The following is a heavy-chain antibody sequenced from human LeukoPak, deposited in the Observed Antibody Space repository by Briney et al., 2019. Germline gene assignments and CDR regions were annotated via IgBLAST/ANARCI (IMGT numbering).Heavy chain of an antibody. CDR1: GFTVSSNY. Sequence: GGSLRLSCAASGFTVSSNYMSWVRQAPGKGLEWVSAISGSGGSTYYADSVKGRFTISRDNSKNTLYLQMNSLRAEDTAVYYCAKDIVVVPAAIQGLFYYYYGMDVWGQGTTVTVSS. J-gene: IGHJ6*02. V-gene: IGHV3-23*01. D-gene: IGHD2-2*01. CDR2: ISGSGGST. CDR3: AKDIVVVPAAIQGLFYYYYGMDV.